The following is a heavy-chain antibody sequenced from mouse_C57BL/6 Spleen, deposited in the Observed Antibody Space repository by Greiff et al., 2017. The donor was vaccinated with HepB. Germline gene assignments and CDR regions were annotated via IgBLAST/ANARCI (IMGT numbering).Heavy chain of an antibody. CDR3: ARSNDYDGEFAY. CDR2: INPGSGGT. D-gene: IGHD2-4*01. V-gene: IGHV1-54*01. Sequence: VKLQQSGAELVRPGTSVKVSCKASGYAFTNYLIEWVKQRPGQGLEWIGVINPGSGGTNYNEKFKGKATLTADKSSSTAYMQLSSLTSEDSAVYFCARSNDYDGEFAYWGQGTLVTVSA. J-gene: IGHJ3*01. CDR1: GYAFTNYL.